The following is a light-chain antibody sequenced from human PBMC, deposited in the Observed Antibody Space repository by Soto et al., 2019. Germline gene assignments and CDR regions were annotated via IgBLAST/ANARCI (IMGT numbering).Light chain of an antibody. Sequence: EIVLTQSPGTLSLSPGERATLSCRASQSVSSSYLAWYQQKPGQAPRLLVYGASSRATGTPDRFSGTGSGTDFTLTISRLEPEDFAVYYCQHYGNSPLTFGGGSKVEI. CDR3: QHYGNSPLT. J-gene: IGKJ4*01. V-gene: IGKV3-20*01. CDR1: QSVSSSY. CDR2: GAS.